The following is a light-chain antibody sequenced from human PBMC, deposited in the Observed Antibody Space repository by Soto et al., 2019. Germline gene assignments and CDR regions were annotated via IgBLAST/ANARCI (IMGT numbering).Light chain of an antibody. Sequence: EIVLTQSPGTLSLSPGERATLSCRASQSFSSSQLAWYQQKPGQAPRPVIYDASTRATGIPDRFSGSGYGTDFPLTISSLEPADFAVYHCQVYGSSPPWTFGQGTKVEIK. CDR3: QVYGSSPPWT. J-gene: IGKJ1*01. V-gene: IGKV3-20*01. CDR1: QSFSSSQ. CDR2: DAS.